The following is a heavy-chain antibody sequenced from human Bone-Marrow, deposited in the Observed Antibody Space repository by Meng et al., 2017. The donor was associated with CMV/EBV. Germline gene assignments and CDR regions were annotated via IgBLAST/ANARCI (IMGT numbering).Heavy chain of an antibody. CDR3: ARDDTQETYYYGMDV. V-gene: IGHV3-7*01. CDR2: IKQDGSEK. Sequence: GESLKISCAASGFTFISNWMSWVRQAPGKGLEWVANIKQDGSEKYYVDSVKGRFTISRDNARKSLYLQMNSLRAEDTAVYYCARDDTQETYYYGMDVWGQGTTVTVSS. J-gene: IGHJ6*02. CDR1: GFTFISNW.